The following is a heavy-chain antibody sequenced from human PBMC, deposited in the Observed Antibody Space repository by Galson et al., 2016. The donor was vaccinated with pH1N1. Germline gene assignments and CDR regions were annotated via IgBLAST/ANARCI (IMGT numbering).Heavy chain of an antibody. J-gene: IGHJ4*02. D-gene: IGHD5-18*01. Sequence: QSGAEVKKPGESLKISCKGSGYSFTRYWIGWVRQMPGRGLEWMGIIFPGDSDTRYSPSFQGQVTISADKSISTAYLQWSSLKASDTAKDYCARHSGDGYRYGSEGYFDFWGQGTLGTVSS. CDR1: GYSFTRYW. CDR2: IFPGDSDT. CDR3: ARHSGDGYRYGSEGYFDF. V-gene: IGHV5-51*01.